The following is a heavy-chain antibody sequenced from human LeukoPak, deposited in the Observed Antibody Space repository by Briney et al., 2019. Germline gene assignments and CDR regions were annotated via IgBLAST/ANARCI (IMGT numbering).Heavy chain of an antibody. J-gene: IGHJ4*02. CDR2: INHSGST. Sequence: PSETLSLTCAVYGGSFSGYYWSWIRQPPGKGLEWIGGINHSGSTNYNPSLKSRVTMSVDTSKNQFSLKLSSVTAADTAVYYCATKDVAAAGTLYYFDYWGQGTLVTVSS. CDR1: GGSFSGYY. D-gene: IGHD6-13*01. V-gene: IGHV4-34*01. CDR3: ATKDVAAAGTLYYFDY.